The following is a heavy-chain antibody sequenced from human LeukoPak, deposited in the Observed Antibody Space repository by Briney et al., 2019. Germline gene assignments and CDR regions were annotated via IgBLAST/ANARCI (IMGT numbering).Heavy chain of an antibody. CDR3: ARGGWVRGVITRDGLNY. J-gene: IGHJ4*02. D-gene: IGHD3-10*01. Sequence: ASVKVSCKASGYTFTGYYMHWVRKAPGQGLEWMGWINPNSGGTNYAQKFQGRVTMTRDTSISTAYMELSRLRSDDTAVYYCARGGWVRGVITRDGLNYWGQGTLVTVSS. V-gene: IGHV1-2*02. CDR2: INPNSGGT. CDR1: GYTFTGYY.